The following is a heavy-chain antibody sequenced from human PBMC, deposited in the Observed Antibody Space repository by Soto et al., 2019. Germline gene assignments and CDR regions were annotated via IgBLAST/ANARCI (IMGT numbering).Heavy chain of an antibody. J-gene: IGHJ6*02. V-gene: IGHV3-30-3*01. CDR1: GFTFSSYA. CDR3: ARDPRRQRQYYYYGMDV. D-gene: IGHD6-25*01. CDR2: ISYDGSNK. Sequence: QVQLMESGGGVVQPGRSLRLSCAASGFTFSSYAMHWVRQAPGKGLEWVAVISYDGSNKYYADSVKGRFTISRDNSKNPLYLQMNSRRAEDTAVYYCARDPRRQRQYYYYGMDVWGQGTTVTVSS.